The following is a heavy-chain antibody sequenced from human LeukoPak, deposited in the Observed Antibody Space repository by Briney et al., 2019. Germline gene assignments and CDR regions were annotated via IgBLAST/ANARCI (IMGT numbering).Heavy chain of an antibody. D-gene: IGHD6-19*01. V-gene: IGHV3-11*04. CDR1: GFIFSDYY. Sequence: GGSLRLSCAASGFIFSDYYMTWIRQAPGKGLEWVSYVTSSGGHMYYADSAKGRFTISRDNAKNSLDLQMNSLRAEDTAVYYCARDRLSSSGWYFDSFDYWGQGTLVTVSS. CDR3: ARDRLSSSGWYFDSFDY. J-gene: IGHJ4*02. CDR2: VTSSGGHM.